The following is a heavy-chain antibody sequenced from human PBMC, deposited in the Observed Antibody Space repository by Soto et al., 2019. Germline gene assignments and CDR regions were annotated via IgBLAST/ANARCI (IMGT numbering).Heavy chain of an antibody. CDR2: IYHSGST. D-gene: IGHD2-15*01. CDR3: ARDSAVVVAATYYYYGMDV. CDR1: GYSISSGYY. Sequence: PSETLSLTCAVSGYSISSGYYWGWIRQPPGKGLEWIGSIYHSGSTYYNPSLKSRVTISVDTSKNQFSLKLSSVTAADTAVYYCARDSAVVVAATYYYYGMDVWGQRTTVTVSS. J-gene: IGHJ6*02. V-gene: IGHV4-38-2*02.